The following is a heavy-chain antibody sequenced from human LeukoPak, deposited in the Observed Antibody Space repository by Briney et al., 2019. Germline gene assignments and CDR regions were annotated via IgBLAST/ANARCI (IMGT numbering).Heavy chain of an antibody. CDR1: GFSFSSYT. CDR3: AKPDIVVVPAATIRPLDY. CDR2: ISGSGGST. D-gene: IGHD2-2*01. Sequence: GGSLRLSCAASGFSFSSYTINWVRQAPGKGLEWVSAISGSGGSTYYADSVKGRFTISRDNSKNTLYLQMNSLRAEDTAVYYCAKPDIVVVPAATIRPLDYWGQGTLVTVSS. V-gene: IGHV3-23*01. J-gene: IGHJ4*02.